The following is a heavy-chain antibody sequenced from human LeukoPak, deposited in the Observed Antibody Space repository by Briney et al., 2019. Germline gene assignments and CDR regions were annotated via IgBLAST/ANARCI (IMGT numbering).Heavy chain of an antibody. V-gene: IGHV4-59*01. D-gene: IGHD5-18*01. J-gene: IGHJ4*02. CDR2: IYYTGTT. CDR1: GGSFSSYY. CDR3: ARTGYNYGTNFDY. Sequence: SETLSLTCAVYGGSFSSYYWSWIRQPPGRGLGWIGYIYYTGTTDYNPSLKSRVTISADTSNNQFSLKLTSVTAADTAVYYCARTGYNYGTNFDYWGQGTLVTVSS.